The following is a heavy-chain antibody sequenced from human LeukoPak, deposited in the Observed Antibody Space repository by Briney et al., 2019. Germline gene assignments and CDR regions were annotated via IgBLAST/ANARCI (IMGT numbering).Heavy chain of an antibody. Sequence: SVKLSCKASGGTFSSYAISWVRQAPGQGLEWMGGIIPIFGTANYAQKFQGRVTITADESTTTAYMELSSLRSEGTAVYYCARGKCELLHDAFDIWGQGTMVTVSS. D-gene: IGHD1-26*01. CDR3: ARGKCELLHDAFDI. V-gene: IGHV1-69*13. J-gene: IGHJ3*02. CDR2: IIPIFGTA. CDR1: GGTFSSYA.